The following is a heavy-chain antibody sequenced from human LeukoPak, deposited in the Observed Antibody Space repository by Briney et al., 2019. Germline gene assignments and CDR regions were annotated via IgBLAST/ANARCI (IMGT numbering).Heavy chain of an antibody. Sequence: PSETLSLTCTDSGGSISSYYWSWIRQPPGKGLEWIGYIYYSGSTNYNPSLKSRVTISVDTSKNQFSLKLSSVTAADTAVYYCARIGGGPMLYYYYYYMDVWGKGTRVTISS. V-gene: IGHV4-59*01. D-gene: IGHD2-8*01. CDR2: IYYSGST. J-gene: IGHJ6*03. CDR3: ARIGGGPMLYYYYYYMDV. CDR1: GGSISSYY.